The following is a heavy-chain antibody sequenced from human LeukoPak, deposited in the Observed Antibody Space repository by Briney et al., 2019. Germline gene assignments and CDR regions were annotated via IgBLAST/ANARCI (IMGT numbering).Heavy chain of an antibody. CDR2: ISWNSGSI. D-gene: IGHD2-15*01. J-gene: IGHJ4*02. CDR3: AKDRAEDIVGGFDY. CDR1: RFTFDDYA. V-gene: IGHV3-9*01. Sequence: GRSLRLSCAASRFTFDDYAMHWVRQALGKGLEWVSGISWNSGSIGYADSVKGRFTISRDNAKNSLYLQMNSLGAEDTALYYCAKDRAEDIVGGFDYWGQGTLVTVSS.